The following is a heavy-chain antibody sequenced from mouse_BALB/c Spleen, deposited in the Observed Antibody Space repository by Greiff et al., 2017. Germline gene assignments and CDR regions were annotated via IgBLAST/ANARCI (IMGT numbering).Heavy chain of an antibody. D-gene: IGHD2-4*01. CDR2: ISYSGST. V-gene: IGHV3-2*02. CDR3: ARSTMITTWFAY. Sequence: EVKLEESGPGLVKPSQSLSLTCTVTGYSITSDYAWYWIRQFPGNKLEWMGYISYSGSTSYNPSLKSRISITRDTSKNQFFLQLNSVTTEDTATYYCARSTMITTWFAYWGQGTLVTVSA. J-gene: IGHJ3*01. CDR1: GYSITSDYA.